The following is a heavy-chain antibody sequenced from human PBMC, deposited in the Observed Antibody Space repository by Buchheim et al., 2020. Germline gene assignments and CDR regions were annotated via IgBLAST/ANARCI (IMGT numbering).Heavy chain of an antibody. CDR1: GFTFSSYA. CDR3: AKKWGSANPYFDY. J-gene: IGHJ4*02. CDR2: IGGRGST. Sequence: EVQLLESGGGLVQPGGSLRLSCAASGFTFSSYAMSWVRQAPGRGLEWVSAIGGRGSTYYADSVKGRFTISRDISENTLYLHMNSLTAEDTAVYFCAKKWGSANPYFDYWGQGAL. V-gene: IGHV3-23*01. D-gene: IGHD3-10*01.